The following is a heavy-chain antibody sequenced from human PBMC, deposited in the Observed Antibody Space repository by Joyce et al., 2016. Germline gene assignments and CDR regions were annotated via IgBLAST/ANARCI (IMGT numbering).Heavy chain of an antibody. V-gene: IGHV3-30-3*01. CDR3: ARLRILLWSLGYYGLDV. CDR1: VFTFSSYS. D-gene: IGHD2-15*01. CDR2: IAYDGSKT. Sequence: QMHLVESGGGVVQPGRSLRLSCAASVFTFSSYSLHWVRLGPGKGLGWVGLIAYDGSKTHSADSVGGRFTITRDNSKSTAYLQVDNLRVEDTAVYYCARLRILLWSLGYYGLDVWGQGTTVIVSS. J-gene: IGHJ6*02.